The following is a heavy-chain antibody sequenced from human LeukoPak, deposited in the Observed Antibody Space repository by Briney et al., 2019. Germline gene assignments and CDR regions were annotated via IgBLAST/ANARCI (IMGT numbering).Heavy chain of an antibody. D-gene: IGHD3-16*01. Sequence: GGSLRLSCTASGLTFGSYTMSWVRQAPGKGLEWVSGITATGSRTYYADSVKGWFTISRDSSKNTLYLQLNSLRADDTAVYYCATSMGGGNIDYWGQGARVTVSS. CDR2: ITATGSRT. J-gene: IGHJ4*02. CDR3: ATSMGGGNIDY. V-gene: IGHV3-23*01. CDR1: GLTFGSYT.